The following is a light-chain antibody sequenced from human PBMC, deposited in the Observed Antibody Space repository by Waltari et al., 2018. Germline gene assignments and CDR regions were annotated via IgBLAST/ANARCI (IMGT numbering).Light chain of an antibody. CDR1: HIGGTT. CDR3: QVWDSSSEHVV. V-gene: IGLV3-21*03. J-gene: IGLJ2*01. CDR2: NNR. Sequence: SYVLPQPRPVSVAPGKPASISCGGDHIGGTTVNWYQQKPGQAPALVVYNNRDRPSGIPERFSGSNSGNTATLTITRVEAGDEADYSCQVWDSSSEHVVFGGGTKLTVL.